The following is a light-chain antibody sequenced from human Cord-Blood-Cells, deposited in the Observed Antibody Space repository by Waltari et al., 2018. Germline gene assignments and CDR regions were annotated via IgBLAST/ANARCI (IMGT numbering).Light chain of an antibody. Sequence: EIVLTQSPATLSLSPGERATLSCRASQSVSSYLAWYQQKPGQAPSLLIYDASNRATGIPARFSGSGSGTDFTLTISSLEPEDCAVYYCQQRSNWPYTFGQGTKLEIK. CDR3: QQRSNWPYT. V-gene: IGKV3-11*01. CDR2: DAS. CDR1: QSVSSY. J-gene: IGKJ2*01.